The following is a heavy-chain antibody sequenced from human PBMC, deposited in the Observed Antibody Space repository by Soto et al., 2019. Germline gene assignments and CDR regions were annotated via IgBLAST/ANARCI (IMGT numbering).Heavy chain of an antibody. CDR2: INACNGNT. Sequence: ASVKVSCKASGYTFTSYGISWVRQAPGQGLEWMGWINACNGNTKYAQKLQGRVTITRDTSASTAYMELRSLRSEDTAVYYCARAVAVAADFDYWGQGTLVTVSS. CDR1: GYTFTSYG. V-gene: IGHV1-18*01. J-gene: IGHJ4*02. D-gene: IGHD6-19*01. CDR3: ARAVAVAADFDY.